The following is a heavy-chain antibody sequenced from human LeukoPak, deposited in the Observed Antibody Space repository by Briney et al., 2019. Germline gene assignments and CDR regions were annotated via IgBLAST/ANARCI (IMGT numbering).Heavy chain of an antibody. CDR1: GFTFSSYI. Sequence: GESLRLSCSASGFTFSSYIMHWVRQAPGKGLEWVAVIWYDGSNNYYAESVKGRFTISRDNSKNTLYLQMNSLRAEDTAVYYCARDVSYGFGYWGQGTLVTVSS. CDR2: IWYDGSNN. D-gene: IGHD5-18*01. J-gene: IGHJ4*02. V-gene: IGHV3-33*08. CDR3: ARDVSYGFGY.